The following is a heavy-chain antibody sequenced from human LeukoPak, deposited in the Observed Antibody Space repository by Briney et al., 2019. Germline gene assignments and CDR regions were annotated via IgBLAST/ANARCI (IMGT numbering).Heavy chain of an antibody. CDR2: INPVSSGT. CDR1: GYTFTGYY. Sequence: ASVKVSCKSSGYTFTGYYMHWVRQAPGQGLEWMGWINPVSSGTNYAQKFQGRVTMTRDTSINTVYMELRSLRSDDTALYYCARDAPGTAATGDVWGQGTTVTVSS. V-gene: IGHV1-2*02. J-gene: IGHJ6*02. D-gene: IGHD6-25*01. CDR3: ARDAPGTAATGDV.